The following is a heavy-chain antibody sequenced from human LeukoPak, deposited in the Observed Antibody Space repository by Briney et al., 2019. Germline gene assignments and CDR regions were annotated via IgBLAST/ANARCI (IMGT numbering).Heavy chain of an antibody. D-gene: IGHD3-10*01. CDR1: GFTFSSYA. Sequence: GGSLRLSCAASGFTFSSYAMSWVRQAPGKGLEWVSAISGSGGSTYYADSVKGRFTISRDNSENTLYLQMNSLRAEDTAVYYCAKNYGSGSSRDYWGQGTLVTVSS. V-gene: IGHV3-23*01. CDR3: AKNYGSGSSRDY. CDR2: ISGSGGST. J-gene: IGHJ4*02.